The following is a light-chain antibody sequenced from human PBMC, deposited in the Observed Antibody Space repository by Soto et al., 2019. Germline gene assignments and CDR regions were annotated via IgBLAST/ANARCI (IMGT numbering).Light chain of an antibody. J-gene: IGLJ1*01. CDR3: CSYTTSNTRQIV. Sequence: QSALTQPASVSGSPRQSITIACTGTSSDVGGYNYVSWYQQHPGKAPKFMIYDVSNRPSGVSNRFSGSKSVNTASLTISALQAEDEADYYCCSYTTSNTRQIVFGTGTKVTAL. CDR1: SSDVGGYNY. CDR2: DVS. V-gene: IGLV2-14*01.